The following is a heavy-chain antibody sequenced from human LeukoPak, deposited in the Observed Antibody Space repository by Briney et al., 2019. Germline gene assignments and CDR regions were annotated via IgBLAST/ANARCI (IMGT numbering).Heavy chain of an antibody. Sequence: GGSLRLSCGASGFYFGGYSMNWVRQAPGKGLEWVASISSGSTYMYYGDSVKGRFTISRDNAKNSLHLQMDSLRVEDTAVYFCARVEATTGRNYHYYYMDVWGKGTTVTVSS. CDR1: GFYFGGYS. CDR3: ARVEATTGRNYHYYYMDV. V-gene: IGHV3-21*01. J-gene: IGHJ6*03. D-gene: IGHD1-1*01. CDR2: ISSGSTYM.